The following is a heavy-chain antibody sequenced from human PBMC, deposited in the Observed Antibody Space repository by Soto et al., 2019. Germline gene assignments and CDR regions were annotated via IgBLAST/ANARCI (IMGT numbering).Heavy chain of an antibody. CDR1: GVTFSSYA. J-gene: IGHJ2*01. CDR2: ISYDGSNK. CDR3: ARPLWRDDYNWGYFDL. D-gene: IGHD4-4*01. Sequence: GGSLRLSCAVSGVTFSSYAMHWVRQAPGKGLEWVAVISYDGSNKYYADSVKGRFTISRDNSKNTLYLQMNSLRTEDTAVYYCARPLWRDDYNWGYFDLWGRGTLVTVSS. V-gene: IGHV3-30-3*01.